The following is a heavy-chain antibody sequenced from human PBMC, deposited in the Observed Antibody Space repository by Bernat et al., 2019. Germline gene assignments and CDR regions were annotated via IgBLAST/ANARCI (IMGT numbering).Heavy chain of an antibody. CDR2: ISSSGSTI. J-gene: IGHJ4*02. CDR1: GFAFSSYE. CDR3: ARGSITARFGY. V-gene: IGHV3-48*03. Sequence: EVQLVESGGGLVQPGGSLRLSCAASGFAFSSYEMHWVRQAPGKGLEWVSYISSSGSTIYYADSVKGRFTISRDNAKNSLYLQMNSLRAEDTAVYYCARGSITARFGYWGQGTLVTVSS. D-gene: IGHD1-20*01.